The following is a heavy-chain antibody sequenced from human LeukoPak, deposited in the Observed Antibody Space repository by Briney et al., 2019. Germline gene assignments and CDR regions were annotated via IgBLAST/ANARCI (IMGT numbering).Heavy chain of an antibody. V-gene: IGHV4-39*07. Sequence: SETLSLTCTVSGGSISSSSYYWGWIRQPPGKGLEWIGSIYYSGSTNYNPSLKSRVTISVDTSKNQFSLKLSSVTAADTAVYYCARLMTTRNWFDPWGQGTLVTVSS. CDR1: GGSISSSSYY. J-gene: IGHJ5*02. D-gene: IGHD3-16*01. CDR3: ARLMTTRNWFDP. CDR2: IYYSGST.